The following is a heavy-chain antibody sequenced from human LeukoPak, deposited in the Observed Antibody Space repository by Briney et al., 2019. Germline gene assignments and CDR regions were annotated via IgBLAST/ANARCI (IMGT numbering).Heavy chain of an antibody. D-gene: IGHD3-16*02. CDR3: ARRLTFGGVISPAWYFDL. J-gene: IGHJ2*01. CDR2: IYYSGST. Sequence: PSETLSLTCTVSGGSISSHYWSWIRQPPGKGLEWIGYIYYSGSTNYNPSLKSRVTISVDTSKNQFSLKLSSVTAADTAVYYCARRLTFGGVISPAWYFDLWGRGTLVTVSS. CDR1: GGSISSHY. V-gene: IGHV4-59*08.